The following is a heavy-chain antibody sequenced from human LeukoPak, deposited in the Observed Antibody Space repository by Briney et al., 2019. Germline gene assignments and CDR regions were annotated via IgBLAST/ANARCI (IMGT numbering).Heavy chain of an antibody. CDR2: ISSSSSTI. V-gene: IGHV3-48*03. Sequence: PGGSLRLSCAASGFTFSSYEMNWVRQAPGKGLEWVSYISSSSSTIYYADSVKGRFTISRDNAKNSLYLQMNSLRAEDTAIYYCAREHGSMVRGVIGRSTDYYYQYYMDVWGKGTTVTISS. J-gene: IGHJ6*03. D-gene: IGHD3-10*01. CDR1: GFTFSSYE. CDR3: AREHGSMVRGVIGRSTDYYYQYYMDV.